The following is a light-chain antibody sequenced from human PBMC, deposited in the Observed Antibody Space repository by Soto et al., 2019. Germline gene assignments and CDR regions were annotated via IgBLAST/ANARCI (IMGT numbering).Light chain of an antibody. CDR2: WAS. Sequence: DIVMTQSPDSLAVSLGERATINCKSSQTVLCSSNNKNYLAWYQQKPGQPPKLLIYWASIRQSGVPDRFSGSWSGTDFTLTISSLQAEDVAVYYCQQYYSTPLTFGGGTKVELK. J-gene: IGKJ4*01. V-gene: IGKV4-1*01. CDR3: QQYYSTPLT. CDR1: QTVLCSSNNKNY.